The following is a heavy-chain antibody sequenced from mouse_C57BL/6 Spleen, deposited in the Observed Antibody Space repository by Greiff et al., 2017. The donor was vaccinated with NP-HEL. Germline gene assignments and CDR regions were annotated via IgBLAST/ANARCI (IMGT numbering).Heavy chain of an antibody. J-gene: IGHJ1*03. D-gene: IGHD1-1*01. CDR2: ISYDGSN. V-gene: IGHV3-6*01. CDR1: GYSITSGYY. CDR3: ARRPVNLYYGSSPWYFDV. Sequence: EVKVEESGPGLVKPSQSLSLTCSVTGYSITSGYYWNWIRQFPGNKLEWMGYISYDGSNNYNPSLKNRISITRDTSKNQFFLKLNSVTTEDTATYYCARRPVNLYYGSSPWYFDVWGTGTTVTVSS.